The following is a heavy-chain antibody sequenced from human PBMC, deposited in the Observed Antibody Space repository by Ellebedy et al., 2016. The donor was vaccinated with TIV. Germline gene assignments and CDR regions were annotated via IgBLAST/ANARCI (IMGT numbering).Heavy chain of an antibody. V-gene: IGHV1-69*13. D-gene: IGHD1-26*01. J-gene: IGHJ5*02. Sequence: SVKVSXXASGGSFGSYAFAWVRQAPGQGLEWMGGISPIFRSANYAQQFQGRVTITADESSDTAYMELSSLRSEDTAVYFCARAEWDLLRSMPSWFDPWGQGTLVTVSS. CDR2: ISPIFRSA. CDR3: ARAEWDLLRSMPSWFDP. CDR1: GGSFGSYA.